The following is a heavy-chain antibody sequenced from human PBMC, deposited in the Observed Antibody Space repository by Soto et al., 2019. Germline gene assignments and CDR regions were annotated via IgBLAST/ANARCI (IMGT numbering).Heavy chain of an antibody. V-gene: IGHV4-59*01. D-gene: IGHD1-26*01. CDR1: GGSISSYY. CDR2: IYYSGST. Sequence: SETLSLTCTVSGGSISSYYWSRIRQPPGKGLEWIGYIYYSGSTNYNPSLKSRVTISVDTSKNQFSLKLSSVTAADTAVYYCARGGVRAFDIWGQGTMVTVSS. CDR3: ARGGVRAFDI. J-gene: IGHJ3*02.